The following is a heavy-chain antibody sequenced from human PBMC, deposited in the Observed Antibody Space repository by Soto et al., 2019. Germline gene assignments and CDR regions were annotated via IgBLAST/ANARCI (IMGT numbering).Heavy chain of an antibody. CDR1: GFTFSSYG. Sequence: QVQLVESGGGVVQPGRSLRLSCAASGFTFSSYGMHWVRQAPGKGLEWVAVISYDGSNKYYADSVKGRFTIYRDNSKNTLYLQMNSLRAEDTAVYYCAKGGYYDILTGYPPGDYYYYYGMDVWGKVTTVTVSS. J-gene: IGHJ6*04. D-gene: IGHD3-9*01. CDR3: AKGGYYDILTGYPPGDYYYYYGMDV. CDR2: ISYDGSNK. V-gene: IGHV3-30*18.